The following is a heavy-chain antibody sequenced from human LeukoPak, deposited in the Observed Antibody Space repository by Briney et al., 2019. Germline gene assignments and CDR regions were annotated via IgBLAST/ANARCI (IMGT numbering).Heavy chain of an antibody. Sequence: SETLSLTCTVSGGSISTSITPTYWNWVRQPPGKGLEWIGSIHYSVTTYYNPSLESRATISVDTSKNQFSVKLTSVTAADTAVYYCARKGTIAPTGASHFDYWGRGTLVTVSS. CDR2: IHYSVTT. CDR1: GGSISTSITPTY. V-gene: IGHV4-39*01. CDR3: ARKGTIAPTGASHFDY. J-gene: IGHJ4*02. D-gene: IGHD6-13*01.